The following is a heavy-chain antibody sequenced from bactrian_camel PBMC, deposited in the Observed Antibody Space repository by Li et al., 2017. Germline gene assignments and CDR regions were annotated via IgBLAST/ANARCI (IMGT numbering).Heavy chain of an antibody. J-gene: IGHJ4*01. CDR3: AAARRWYCSDTPYEAEYDY. CDR2: ITADGNT. V-gene: IGHV3S55*01. Sequence: HVQLVESGGGSVQAGGSLRLSCTASGFAFDTSAMGWYRLTSEDECELVSTITADGNTFYADSVKDRFTISRDNAKNTVYLQMNNLSPEDAATYYCAAARRWYCSDTPYEAEYDYWGQGTQVTVS. D-gene: IGHD2*01. CDR1: GFAFDTSA.